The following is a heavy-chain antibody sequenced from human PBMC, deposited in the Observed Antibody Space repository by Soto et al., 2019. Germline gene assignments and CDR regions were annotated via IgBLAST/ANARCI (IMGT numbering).Heavy chain of an antibody. J-gene: IGHJ6*02. V-gene: IGHV3-23*01. CDR2: ISGSGGST. CDR3: AKDSRLDYGGNSTGETNYYYGMDV. D-gene: IGHD4-17*01. CDR1: GFTFSSYA. Sequence: PGGSLRLSCAASGFTFSSYAMSWVRQAPGKGLEWVSAISGSGGSTYYAESVKGRFTISRDNSKNTLYLQMNSLRAEDTAVYYCAKDSRLDYGGNSTGETNYYYGMDVWGQGTTVTVSS.